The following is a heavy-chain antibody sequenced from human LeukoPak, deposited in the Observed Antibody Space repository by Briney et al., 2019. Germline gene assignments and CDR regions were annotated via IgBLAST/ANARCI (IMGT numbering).Heavy chain of an antibody. D-gene: IGHD3-3*01. Sequence: SVKVSCKASGGTFSSYAISWVRQAPGQGLEWMGGIIPIFGTANYAQKFQGRVTITTDESTSTAYMELSSLRSEDTAVYYCARCPYYDFWSGYFDQGYYYYYMDVWGKGTTVTVSS. CDR1: GGTFSSYA. CDR3: ARCPYYDFWSGYFDQGYYYYYMDV. CDR2: IIPIFGTA. V-gene: IGHV1-69*05. J-gene: IGHJ6*03.